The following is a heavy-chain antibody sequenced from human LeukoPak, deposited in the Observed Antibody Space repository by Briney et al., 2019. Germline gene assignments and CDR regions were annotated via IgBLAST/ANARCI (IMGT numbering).Heavy chain of an antibody. V-gene: IGHV1-46*01. Sequence: ASVKVSCKASGYTFTSNYIHWVRQAPGQGLEWMGMIYPRDGSTSYAQKFQGRITVTRDTSTSTVHMELSGLRSEDTAVYYCARDQEGFDYWGQGTLVTVSS. CDR3: ARDQEGFDY. CDR1: GYTFTSNY. J-gene: IGHJ4*02. CDR2: IYPRDGST.